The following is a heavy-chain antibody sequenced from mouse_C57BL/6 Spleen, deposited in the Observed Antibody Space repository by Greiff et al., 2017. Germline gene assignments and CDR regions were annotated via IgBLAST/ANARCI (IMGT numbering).Heavy chain of an antibody. J-gene: IGHJ2*01. D-gene: IGHD3-2*02. CDR1: GFTFSDYG. Sequence: EVKLVESGGGLVKPGGSLKLSCAASGFTFSDYGMHWVRQAPEKGLEWVAYISSGSSTIYYADTVKGRFTISRDNAKNTLFLQMTSLRSEDTAMYYCARKAQAPFDYWGQGTTLTVSS. CDR2: ISSGSSTI. CDR3: ARKAQAPFDY. V-gene: IGHV5-17*01.